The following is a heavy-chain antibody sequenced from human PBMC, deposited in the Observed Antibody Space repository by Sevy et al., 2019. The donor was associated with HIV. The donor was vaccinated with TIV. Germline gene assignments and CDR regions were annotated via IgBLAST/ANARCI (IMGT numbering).Heavy chain of an antibody. CDR2: IRNKADSYTK. D-gene: IGHD6-13*01. J-gene: IGHJ4*02. Sequence: GGSLRLSCAASGFTFSDHYMEWVRQAPGKGLEWVGRIRNKADSYTKEYAAAVKGRFTISIDDSNNSPYLLLNSLKTEDTAVDYCSTHAGLAAAVRVFDYWGQGTLVTVSS. V-gene: IGHV3-72*01. CDR1: GFTFSDHY. CDR3: STHAGLAAAVRVFDY.